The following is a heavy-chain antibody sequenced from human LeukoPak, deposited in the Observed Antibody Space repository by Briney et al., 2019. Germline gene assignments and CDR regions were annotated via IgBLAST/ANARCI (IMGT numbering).Heavy chain of an antibody. J-gene: IGHJ5*02. CDR3: ARDSYDILTGHNNWFDP. CDR2: IYHSGST. V-gene: IGHV4-4*02. D-gene: IGHD3-9*01. CDR1: GGSISSSNW. Sequence: PSGTQSLTCAVSGGSISSSNWWSWVRQPPGKGLEWIGEIYHSGSTNYNPSLKSRVTISVDKSKNQFSLKLSSVTAADTAVYYCARDSYDILTGHNNWFDPWGQGTLVTVSS.